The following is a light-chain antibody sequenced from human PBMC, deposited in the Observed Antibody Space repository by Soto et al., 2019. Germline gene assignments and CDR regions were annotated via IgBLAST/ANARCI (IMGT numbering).Light chain of an antibody. V-gene: IGKV1-33*01. CDR1: QDTSNY. Sequence: DIQMTQSPSSLSASVGDRVTITCQASQDTSNYLNWYQQKPGKAPKLLLYDASNLETGVPSRCSGSGAGTDFNWTISSLQREDSATYYCQQYDSLPRTFGQGTKVEIK. CDR3: QQYDSLPRT. CDR2: DAS. J-gene: IGKJ1*01.